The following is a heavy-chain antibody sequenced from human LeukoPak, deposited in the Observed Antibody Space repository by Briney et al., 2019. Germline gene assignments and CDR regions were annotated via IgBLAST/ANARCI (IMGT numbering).Heavy chain of an antibody. J-gene: IGHJ4*02. D-gene: IGHD3-22*01. CDR2: ISSGSSTI. CDR1: GFTFSSYG. CDR3: ARVLHKRNYDSSDYYGY. V-gene: IGHV3-48*01. Sequence: GGSLRLSCAASGFTFSSYGMNWVRQAPGKGLEWVSYISSGSSTIYYADSVKGRFTISRDNAKNSLYLQMNSLRAEDTAVYYCARVLHKRNYDSSDYYGYWGQGTLVTVSS.